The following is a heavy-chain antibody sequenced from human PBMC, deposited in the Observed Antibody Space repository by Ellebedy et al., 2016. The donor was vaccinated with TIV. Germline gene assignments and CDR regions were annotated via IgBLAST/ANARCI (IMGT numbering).Heavy chain of an antibody. J-gene: IGHJ4*02. CDR3: AREGPGIAVAGRSYFDY. V-gene: IGHV6-1*01. CDR1: GDSVSSNSAA. D-gene: IGHD6-19*01. Sequence: SQTLSLTCAISGDSVSSNSAAWNWIRQSPSRGIEWLGRTYYRSKWFNDYVISVKSRISIDPDTSKNQFSLQLNSVTPDDTAVYYCAREGPGIAVAGRSYFDYWGQGTLVTVSS. CDR2: TYYRSKWFN.